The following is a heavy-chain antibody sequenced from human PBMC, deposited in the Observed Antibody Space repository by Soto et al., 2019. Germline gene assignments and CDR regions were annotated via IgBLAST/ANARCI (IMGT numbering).Heavy chain of an antibody. V-gene: IGHV1-2*04. J-gene: IGHJ6*02. CDR2: INPNSGGT. Sequence: ASVKVSCKASGYTFTGYYMHWVRQAPGQGLEWMGWINPNSGGTNYAQKFQGWVTMTRDTSISTAYMELSRLRSDDTAVYYCARDLGITGTTPYYYGMDVWGQGTTVTVSS. D-gene: IGHD1-20*01. CDR1: GYTFTGYY. CDR3: ARDLGITGTTPYYYGMDV.